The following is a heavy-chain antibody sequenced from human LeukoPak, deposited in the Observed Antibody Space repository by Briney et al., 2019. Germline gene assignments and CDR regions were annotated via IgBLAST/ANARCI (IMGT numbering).Heavy chain of an antibody. CDR3: ATGRDTAMVRLDY. D-gene: IGHD5-18*01. Sequence: GGSLRLSCAASGFTFSSYSMNWVRQAPGKGLEWVAFIRYDGTNKYYADSVKGRFTISRDNSKNTMYLQMNSLRAEDTAVYFCATGRDTAMVRLDYWGQGTLVTVSS. V-gene: IGHV3-30*02. CDR1: GFTFSSYS. CDR2: IRYDGTNK. J-gene: IGHJ4*02.